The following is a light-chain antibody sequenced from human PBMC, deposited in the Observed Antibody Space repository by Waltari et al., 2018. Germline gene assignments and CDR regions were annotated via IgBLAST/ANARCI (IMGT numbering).Light chain of an antibody. V-gene: IGLV2-14*01. Sequence: QSALTQPASVSGSPGQSITFSCTGTSSDVGGYNYVSWYQQHPGKVPKLMIYEVSKRPSGVSNRFSGSTSGNTASLTISGLQAEDEADYYCLSYTSSSTYVFGTGTKVTVL. CDR3: LSYTSSSTYV. J-gene: IGLJ1*01. CDR2: EVS. CDR1: SSDVGGYNY.